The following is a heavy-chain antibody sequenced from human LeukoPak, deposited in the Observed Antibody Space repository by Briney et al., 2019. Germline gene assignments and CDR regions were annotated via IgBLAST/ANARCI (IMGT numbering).Heavy chain of an antibody. CDR1: GFTFSSYA. V-gene: IGHV3-23*01. D-gene: IGHD4-11*01. J-gene: IGHJ4*02. CDR3: STSRPLQSFDC. Sequence: GSLRLSCAASGFTFSSYAMSWVRQAPGRGLEWVSLISSTGGTTYYADSVKGRSTISRDNSENTLYPQMNSLRAEDTAVYYCSTSRPLQSFDCWGQGTLVTVSS. CDR2: ISSTGGTT.